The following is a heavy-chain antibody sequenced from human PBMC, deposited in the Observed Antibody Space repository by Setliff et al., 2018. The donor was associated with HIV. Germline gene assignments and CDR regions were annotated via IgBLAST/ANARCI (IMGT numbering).Heavy chain of an antibody. J-gene: IGHJ4*02. D-gene: IGHD5-12*01. CDR1: GVSISSYY. CDR2: IFPGGAT. V-gene: IGHV4-59*01. Sequence: SETLSLTCSVSGVSISSYYWSWIRHSPGKGLEWIGIIFPGGATNYNPSLTSRVTISVDTSKNHLFLKLTSVTAADTAVYFCAKSSPSFGYITDCWGQGAPVTSPQ. CDR3: AKSSPSFGYITDC.